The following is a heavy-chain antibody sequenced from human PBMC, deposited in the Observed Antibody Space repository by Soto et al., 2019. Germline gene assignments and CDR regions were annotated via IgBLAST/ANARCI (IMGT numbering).Heavy chain of an antibody. V-gene: IGHV3-23*01. CDR2: ISGSGGST. CDR1: GFTFSSYA. CDR3: AREGRSSAWNNWYFDL. D-gene: IGHD6-19*01. Sequence: PGGSLRLSCAASGFTFSSYAMSWVRQAPGKGLEWVSAISGSGGSTYYADSVKGRFTISREDATSSLFLQMNSLRVGDTAVYYCAREGRSSAWNNWYFDLWGRGTLVTVSS. J-gene: IGHJ2*01.